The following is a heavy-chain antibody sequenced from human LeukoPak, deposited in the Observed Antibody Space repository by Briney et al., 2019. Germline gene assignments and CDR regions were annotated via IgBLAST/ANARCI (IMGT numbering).Heavy chain of an antibody. J-gene: IGHJ4*02. D-gene: IGHD5-24*01. Sequence: GESLSISCKGSGYSFTSYLISWVRQMPGKGLEWMGRIDPSDSYTNYSPSFQGHVTISADKFISSAYLQWSSLKASDTAMYHCARHRDGCPDYWGQGTLVTVSS. CDR3: ARHRDGCPDY. CDR2: IDPSDSYT. V-gene: IGHV5-10-1*01. CDR1: GYSFTSYL.